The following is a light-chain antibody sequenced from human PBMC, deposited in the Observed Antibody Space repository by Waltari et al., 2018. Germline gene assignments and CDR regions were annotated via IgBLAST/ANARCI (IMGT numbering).Light chain of an antibody. Sequence: DVVMTQSPISLSVTLGQPASISCRSSQSLGSSDGHAYLSWFHQRPGQSPRRLFYKVSDRDSGVPDRFSGSGSGTDCTLKISRVEAEDVGLYYCMQATHWPWTFGQGTKVEVK. V-gene: IGKV2-30*01. J-gene: IGKJ1*01. CDR1: QSLGSSDGHAY. CDR2: KVS. CDR3: MQATHWPWT.